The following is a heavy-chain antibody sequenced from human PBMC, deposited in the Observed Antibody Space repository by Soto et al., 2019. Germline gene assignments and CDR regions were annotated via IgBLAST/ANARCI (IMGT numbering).Heavy chain of an antibody. CDR2: ISGSGGNT. D-gene: IGHD5-12*01. CDR3: AGVGTLSGYDGDY. V-gene: IGHV3-23*01. J-gene: IGHJ4*02. Sequence: VQLLESGGGLVQPGGSLRLSCATSGFTFTRYAMSWVRQAPGKGLEWVSGISGSGGNTYYADSVNGRFTISRDNSKNTLYLQMNSLRAEDTAVYYCAGVGTLSGYDGDYWGQGTLVTVSS. CDR1: GFTFTRYA.